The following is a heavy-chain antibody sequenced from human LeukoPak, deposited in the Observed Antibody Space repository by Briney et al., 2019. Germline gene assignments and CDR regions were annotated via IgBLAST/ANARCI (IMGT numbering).Heavy chain of an antibody. CDR3: ARAAYDSSGYYFDY. J-gene: IGHJ4*02. V-gene: IGHV3-7*01. CDR2: IKYDGIDK. Sequence: GGSLRLSCAASGFIFTDYWMNWVRQAPGKGLEWVAMIKYDGIDKKYLDSVKGRFTISRDNSKNTLYLQMNSLRAEDTAVYYCARAAYDSSGYYFDYWGQGTLVTVSS. D-gene: IGHD3-22*01. CDR1: GFIFTDYW.